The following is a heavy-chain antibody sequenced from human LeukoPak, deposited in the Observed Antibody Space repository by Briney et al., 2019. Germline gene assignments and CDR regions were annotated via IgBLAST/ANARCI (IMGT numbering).Heavy chain of an antibody. J-gene: IGHJ4*02. Sequence: GSLRLCCAASGFTFSSYWMQWVRQAPGKGLVWVSRINSDGSSTSYAHSVKGRLTISRDNAKTRLYLQMNSLRAEDTAVYYCARVSAVADTALDYWGQGTLVTVSS. D-gene: IGHD6-19*01. CDR2: INSDGSST. CDR1: GFTFSSYW. V-gene: IGHV3-74*01. CDR3: ARVSAVADTALDY.